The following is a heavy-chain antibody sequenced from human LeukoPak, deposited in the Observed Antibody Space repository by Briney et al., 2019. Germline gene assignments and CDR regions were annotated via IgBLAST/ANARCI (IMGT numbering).Heavy chain of an antibody. Sequence: GGSLRLSCAASGFTFSDYYMSWIRQAPGKGLEWLSYIRGSATTIYSADSLKGRFTISRDNSKNTLYLQMNSLRAEDTAVYYCAKEEAYSSSWGLNHYYYYGMDVWGQGTTVTVSS. CDR2: IRGSATTI. V-gene: IGHV3-11*04. CDR1: GFTFSDYY. D-gene: IGHD6-13*01. CDR3: AKEEAYSSSWGLNHYYYYGMDV. J-gene: IGHJ6*02.